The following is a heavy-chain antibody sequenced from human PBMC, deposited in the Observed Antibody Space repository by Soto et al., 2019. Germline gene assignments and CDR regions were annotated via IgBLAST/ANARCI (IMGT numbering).Heavy chain of an antibody. Sequence: GGSLRLSCAASGFTFSSYSMNWVRQAPGKGLEWVSYISSSGSTIYYADSVKGRFTISRDNAKNSLYLQMNSLRAEDTAVYYCARGPDSSGWYNWFDPWGQGTLVTVSS. CDR1: GFTFSSYS. CDR2: ISSSGSTI. V-gene: IGHV3-48*01. CDR3: ARGPDSSGWYNWFDP. J-gene: IGHJ5*02. D-gene: IGHD6-19*01.